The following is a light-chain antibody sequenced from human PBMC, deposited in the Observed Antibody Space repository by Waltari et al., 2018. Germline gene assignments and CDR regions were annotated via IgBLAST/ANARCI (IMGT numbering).Light chain of an antibody. J-gene: IGKJ2*01. CDR3: QQYNNWPVYT. Sequence: EIVMTQSPVILSVSPGERATLSCRASQSISSNLAWYQQKLGQAPRLLIYGASTRATCIPARFSGSGSGTEFTLTISSLQSEDFAVYYCQQYNNWPVYTFGQGTKLEIK. CDR2: GAS. V-gene: IGKV3-15*01. CDR1: QSISSN.